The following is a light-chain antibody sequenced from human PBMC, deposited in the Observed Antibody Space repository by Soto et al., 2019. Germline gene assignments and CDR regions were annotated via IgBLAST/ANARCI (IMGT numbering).Light chain of an antibody. J-gene: IGLJ2*01. CDR2: EDN. CDR1: SGSITSNY. CDR3: QSYDTTSVV. V-gene: IGLV6-57*02. Sequence: NFMLTQPHSLSGSPGKTITISCTGTSGSITSNYVQWYQQRQGSAPIIVIYEDNQRPSGVPDRFSGSIDRSSNSASLTISGLNSEDEADYYCQSYDTTSVVFGGGTKLTVL.